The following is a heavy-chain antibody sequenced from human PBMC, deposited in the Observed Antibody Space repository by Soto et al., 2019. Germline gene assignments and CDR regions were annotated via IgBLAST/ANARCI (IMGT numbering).Heavy chain of an antibody. CDR3: ARRGYGLYLGY. CDR1: GFTFSSYA. CDR2: ISGNGGST. Sequence: EVQLVESGGGLVQPGGSLRLSCAASGFTFSSYAMHWVRQAPGKGLEYVSVISGNGGSTYYANSVKGRFTISRDNSKITLYLQMGSLRAEDMAVYYCARRGYGLYLGYWGQGTLVTVSS. J-gene: IGHJ4*02. D-gene: IGHD3-10*01. V-gene: IGHV3-64*01.